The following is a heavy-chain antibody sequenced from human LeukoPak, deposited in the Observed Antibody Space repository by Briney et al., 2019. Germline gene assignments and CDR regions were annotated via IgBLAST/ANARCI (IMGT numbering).Heavy chain of an antibody. Sequence: GGSLRLSCATSGFTFSSYWMTWVRQAPGKGLEWVASIVEDGSETYYLDSVKGRFTFSRDDAKNSLYLQMNSLRGEETAVYYCARGRTRLFDLWGQGTLVTVSS. V-gene: IGHV3-7*01. D-gene: IGHD6-25*01. J-gene: IGHJ4*02. CDR1: GFTFSSYW. CDR3: ARGRTRLFDL. CDR2: IVEDGSET.